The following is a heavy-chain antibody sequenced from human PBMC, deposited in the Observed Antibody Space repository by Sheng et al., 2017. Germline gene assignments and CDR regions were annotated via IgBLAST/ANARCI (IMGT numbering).Heavy chain of an antibody. Sequence: QVQLQQWGAGLLKPSETLSLTCAVYGGSFSGYYWSWVRQSPGKGLEWIGEINHSGSTNYNPSLKSRVTIPVDTSKNQFSLKLSSVTAADTAVYYCARQGQWLVRYYLDYWGQGTLVTVSS. CDR2: INHSGST. J-gene: IGHJ4*02. D-gene: IGHD6-19*01. CDR1: GGSFSGYY. CDR3: ARQGQWLVRYYLDY. V-gene: IGHV4-34*01.